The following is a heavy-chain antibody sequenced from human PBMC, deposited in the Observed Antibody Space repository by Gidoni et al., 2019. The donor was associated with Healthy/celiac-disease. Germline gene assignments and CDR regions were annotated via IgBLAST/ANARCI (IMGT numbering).Heavy chain of an antibody. CDR2: ITHTGST. CDR3: ARGRYHNSSGFPY. J-gene: IGHJ4*02. V-gene: IGHV4-34*01. CDR1: GSSFSGYY. D-gene: IGHD3-22*01. Sequence: QAQLQQCGAVLLKPSQTLSLTFAMSGSSFSGYYWSWIRLSPGSGLEWIAEITHTGSTNYKPSRRSRVTISVDASKNQFSLQLRSVTAADTAVYYCARGRYHNSSGFPYWGQGTLVTVSS.